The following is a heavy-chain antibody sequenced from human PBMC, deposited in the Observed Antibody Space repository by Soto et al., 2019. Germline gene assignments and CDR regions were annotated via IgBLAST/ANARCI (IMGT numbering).Heavy chain of an antibody. Sequence: ASVKVSCKASGYTFTSYYMHWVRQAPGQGLEWMGGINPSGGSASYAQKFQGRVTMTADESTSTAYMELSSLRSEDTAVYYCAREWRYYDSSGYSNYWGQGTLVTVSS. J-gene: IGHJ4*02. CDR2: INPSGGSA. V-gene: IGHV1-46*01. D-gene: IGHD3-22*01. CDR3: AREWRYYDSSGYSNY. CDR1: GYTFTSYY.